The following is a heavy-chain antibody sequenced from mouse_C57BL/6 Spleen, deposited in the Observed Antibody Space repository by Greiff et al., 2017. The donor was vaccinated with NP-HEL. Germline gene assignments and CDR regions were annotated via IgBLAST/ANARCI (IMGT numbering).Heavy chain of an antibody. CDR2: IDPSDSYT. V-gene: IGHV1-50*01. CDR3: ARSITTVVATDY. Sequence: QVQLQQPGAELVKPGASVKLSCKASGYTFTSYWMQWVKQRPGQGLEWIGEIDPSDSYTNYNQKFKGKATLTVDTSSSTAYMQRSSLTSEDSAVYYCARSITTVVATDYWGQGTTLTVSS. D-gene: IGHD1-1*01. J-gene: IGHJ2*01. CDR1: GYTFTSYW.